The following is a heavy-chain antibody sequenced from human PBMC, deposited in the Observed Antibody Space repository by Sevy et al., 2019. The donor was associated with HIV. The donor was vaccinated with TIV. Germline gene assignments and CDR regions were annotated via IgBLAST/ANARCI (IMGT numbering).Heavy chain of an antibody. CDR3: ASLSPVYHYMDV. V-gene: IGHV4-39*01. Sequence: SETLSLTCDVSGGSISNISYYWGWIRQPPGKGLDWIGSPYYEGSTYYNPSLKSRVMISVDTSKKLFSLRLTSVTAADSAVYYCASLSPVYHYMDVWGKGTTVTVSS. CDR2: PYYEGST. CDR1: GGSISNISYY. J-gene: IGHJ6*03.